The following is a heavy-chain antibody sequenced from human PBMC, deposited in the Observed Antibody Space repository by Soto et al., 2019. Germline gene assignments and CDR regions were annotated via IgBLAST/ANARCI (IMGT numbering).Heavy chain of an antibody. CDR1: GFTFSSYA. D-gene: IGHD5-12*01. Sequence: GGSLRLSCAASGFTFSSYAMIWIRQVPGKGLEWVSGLYGSGGRIHYADSVKGRFTISRDNSAYSVYLQMNDLRVEDSAVYYCAKDAVSLDGVWLAHDWGQGTVVTVSS. V-gene: IGHV3-23*01. CDR3: AKDAVSLDGVWLAHD. J-gene: IGHJ4*02. CDR2: LYGSGGRI.